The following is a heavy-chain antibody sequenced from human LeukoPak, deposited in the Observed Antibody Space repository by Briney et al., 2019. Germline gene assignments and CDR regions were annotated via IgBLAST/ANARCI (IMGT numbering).Heavy chain of an antibody. Sequence: GGSLRLSCAASGFTFTNYWMDWVRQAPGKGLEWVASIREDGSDYVASMKGRFAISRDNAKNSLYLEMNSLRAEDTAVYYCARDVNWGHFNYWGQGTLVTVSS. CDR2: IREDGS. D-gene: IGHD7-27*01. V-gene: IGHV3-7*01. CDR1: GFTFTNYW. J-gene: IGHJ4*02. CDR3: ARDVNWGHFNY.